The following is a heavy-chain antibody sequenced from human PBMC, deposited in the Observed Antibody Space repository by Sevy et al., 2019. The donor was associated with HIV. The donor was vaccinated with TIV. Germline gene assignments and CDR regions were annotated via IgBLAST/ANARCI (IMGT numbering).Heavy chain of an antibody. D-gene: IGHD3-10*01. CDR3: TRHGILPYGSGKAFDI. V-gene: IGHV3-13*01. CDR1: GFIFSNYD. J-gene: IGHJ3*02. Sequence: GGSLRLSCVGSGFIFSNYDMHWVRQRTGKGLEWVASIGTLADTFYPDSVKGRFTIYRENAKNSLFLQMNDLRVGDTAVYFCTRHGILPYGSGKAFDIWGRGTTVTVSS. CDR2: IGTLADT.